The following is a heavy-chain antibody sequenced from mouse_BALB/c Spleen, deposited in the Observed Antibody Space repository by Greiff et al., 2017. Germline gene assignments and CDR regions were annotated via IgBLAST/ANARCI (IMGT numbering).Heavy chain of an antibody. V-gene: IGHV1-5*01. Sequence: VQLQQSGTVLARPGASVKMSCKASGYSFTSYWMHWVKQRPGQGLEWIGAIYPGNSDTSYNQKFKGKAKLTAVTSASTAYMELSSLTNEDSAVYDCTRGGYDLYYFDYWGQGTTLTVSS. CDR1: GYSFTSYW. CDR3: TRGGYDLYYFDY. D-gene: IGHD2-2*01. CDR2: IYPGNSDT. J-gene: IGHJ2*01.